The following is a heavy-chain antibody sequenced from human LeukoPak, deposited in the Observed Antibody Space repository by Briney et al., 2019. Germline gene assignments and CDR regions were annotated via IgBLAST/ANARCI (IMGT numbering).Heavy chain of an antibody. J-gene: IGHJ4*02. V-gene: IGHV4-34*01. D-gene: IGHD4-23*01. CDR2: INHSGST. CDR1: GGSFSGYY. CDR3: ARGFDGGWFNDY. Sequence: SETLSLTCAVYGGSFSGYYWSWIRQPPGKGLGWIGEINHSGSTNYNPSLKSRVTISVDTSKNQFSLKLSSVTAADTAVYYCARGFDGGWFNDYWGQGTLVTVSS.